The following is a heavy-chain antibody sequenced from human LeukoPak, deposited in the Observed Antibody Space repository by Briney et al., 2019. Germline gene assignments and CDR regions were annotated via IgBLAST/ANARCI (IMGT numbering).Heavy chain of an antibody. CDR2: ISAYNGNT. Sequence: ASVKVSCRASGYTFTSYGISWVRQAPGQGLEWMGWISAYNGNTNYAQKLQGRVTMTTDTSTSTVYMELRSLRSDDTAVYYCARDRIRRWFDPWGQGTLVTVSS. J-gene: IGHJ5*02. CDR3: ARDRIRRWFDP. V-gene: IGHV1-18*01. CDR1: GYTFTSYG. D-gene: IGHD2-21*01.